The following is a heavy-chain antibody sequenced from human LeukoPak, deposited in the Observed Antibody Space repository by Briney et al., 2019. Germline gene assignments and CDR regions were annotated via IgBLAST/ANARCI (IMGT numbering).Heavy chain of an antibody. CDR2: SSSSSSPI. CDR1: GFTFTSYS. D-gene: IGHD2-15*01. V-gene: IGHV3-48*04. Sequence: PGGSLRLSCAASGFTFTSYSMNWVRQAPGKGLEWLSYSSSSSSPIFYADSMKGRLTISRDNAKNSLYLQINSLRVEDTAVYYCAKEIVVVVAPGTYMDVWGKGTTVTVSS. J-gene: IGHJ6*03. CDR3: AKEIVVVVAPGTYMDV.